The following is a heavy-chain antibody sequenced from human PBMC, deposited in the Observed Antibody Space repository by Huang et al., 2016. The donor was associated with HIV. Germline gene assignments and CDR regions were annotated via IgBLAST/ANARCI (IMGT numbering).Heavy chain of an antibody. J-gene: IGHJ4*02. V-gene: IGHV3-30*01. D-gene: IGHD3-10*01. CDR1: GFTFSSYA. Sequence: QERLVESGGGVVQPGRSLRLSCAASGFTFSSYAMHWVRQVPGKGIEGVAVISYDGSNQHYVDSVKGRFTISRDNSKKMLYLQMNSLRMGDTAVYYCARGSAGVLWFGEMWGQGTLVTVS. CDR3: ARGSAGVLWFGEM. CDR2: ISYDGSNQ.